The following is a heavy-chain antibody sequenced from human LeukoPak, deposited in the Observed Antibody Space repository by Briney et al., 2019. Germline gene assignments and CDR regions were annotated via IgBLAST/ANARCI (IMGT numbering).Heavy chain of an antibody. D-gene: IGHD2-2*01. CDR1: GFTVTISA. V-gene: IGHV1-58*01. CDR2: IVVGSGNT. CDR3: AASRHCSSTSCYYFAFDI. Sequence: GTSVKVSCTASGFTVTISAVQWVRQARGQRLEWIGWIVVGSGNTNYAQKFQERVTITRDMSTSTAYMELSSLRSEDTAVYYCAASRHCSSTSCYYFAFDIWGQGTMVTVSS. J-gene: IGHJ3*02.